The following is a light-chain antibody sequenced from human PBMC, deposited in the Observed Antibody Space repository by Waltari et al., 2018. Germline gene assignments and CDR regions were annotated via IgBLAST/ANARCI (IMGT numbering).Light chain of an antibody. Sequence: SYELTQPPSVSVSPGQTARITCSGDALPTQYAYWYQQKPGQAPVLVIYKDSERPSGIPERFSGSSSGTTVTLTISGVQAEDEADYYCQSADSSGTYPFSFGTGTKVTVL. V-gene: IGLV3-25*03. CDR3: QSADSSGTYPFS. J-gene: IGLJ1*01. CDR2: KDS. CDR1: ALPTQY.